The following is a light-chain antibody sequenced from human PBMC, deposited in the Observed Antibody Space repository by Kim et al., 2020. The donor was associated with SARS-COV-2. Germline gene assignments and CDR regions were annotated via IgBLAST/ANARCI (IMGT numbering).Light chain of an antibody. Sequence: ASVGDRVTITCRASQDIGNSLVWFQQKAGKAPKSLISAASSLQSGVPPKFSGSGSGTDFTLTISSLQPEDFATYYCQQYNSYPITFGQGTRLEIK. J-gene: IGKJ5*01. CDR1: QDIGNS. CDR2: AAS. V-gene: IGKV1-16*02. CDR3: QQYNSYPIT.